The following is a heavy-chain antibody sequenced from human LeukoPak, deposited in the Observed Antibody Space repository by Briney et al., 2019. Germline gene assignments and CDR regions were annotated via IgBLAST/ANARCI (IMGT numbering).Heavy chain of an antibody. Sequence: SETLSLTCTVSGGSISSCYWSWIRQPPGKGLEWIGYIYYGGSTNYNPSLKSRVTISVDTSKNQFSLKLTSVTAADTAVYYCARGVPEYYDFWSGYFYYFDYWGQGTLVTVSS. D-gene: IGHD3-3*01. V-gene: IGHV4-59*01. J-gene: IGHJ4*02. CDR1: GGSISSCY. CDR2: IYYGGST. CDR3: ARGVPEYYDFWSGYFYYFDY.